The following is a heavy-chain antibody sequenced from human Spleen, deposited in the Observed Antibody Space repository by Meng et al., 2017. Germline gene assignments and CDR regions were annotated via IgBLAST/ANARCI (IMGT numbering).Heavy chain of an antibody. D-gene: IGHD3-16*02. CDR2: IKSKAYGGTT. Sequence: GESLKISCTVSGYTFDDYAMSWVRQAPGKGLEWVGFIKSKAYGGTTEYAATVKGRFTISRDDSKRIAYLQMNSLKTEDTAVYYCCRYDYVWGNYRSHAFDIWGQGTMVTVSS. CDR3: CRYDYVWGNYRSHAFDI. V-gene: IGHV3-49*04. J-gene: IGHJ3*02. CDR1: GYTFDDYA.